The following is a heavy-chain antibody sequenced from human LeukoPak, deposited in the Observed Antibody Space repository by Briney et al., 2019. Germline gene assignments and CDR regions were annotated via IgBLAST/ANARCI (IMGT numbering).Heavy chain of an antibody. CDR1: GGSFSGYY. CDR2: INHSGST. D-gene: IGHD5-18*01. Sequence: SETLSLTCAVYGGSFSGYYWSWIRHPPGKGLEGIGEINHSGSTNYNPSLKSRVTISVDTSKNQFSLRLSSVTAADTAVYYCARVSDTDMFFFDYWGQGSLVTVSS. V-gene: IGHV4-34*01. J-gene: IGHJ4*02. CDR3: ARVSDTDMFFFDY.